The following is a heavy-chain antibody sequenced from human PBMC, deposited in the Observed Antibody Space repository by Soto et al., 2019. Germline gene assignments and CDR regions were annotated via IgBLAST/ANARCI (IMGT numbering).Heavy chain of an antibody. D-gene: IGHD3-10*01. J-gene: IGHJ4*02. CDR2: ISSSSSTI. CDR3: ARGLTLYGSGSLIDY. V-gene: IGHV3-48*01. CDR1: GFTFSSYS. Sequence: GGSLRLSCAASGFTFSSYSMNWVRQAPGKGLEWVSYISSSSSTIYYADSVKGRFTISRDNAKNSLYLQMNSLRAEDTAVYYCARGLTLYGSGSLIDYWGQGTLVTVSS.